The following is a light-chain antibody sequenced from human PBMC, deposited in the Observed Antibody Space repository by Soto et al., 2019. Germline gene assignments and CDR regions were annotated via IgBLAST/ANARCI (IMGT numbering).Light chain of an antibody. Sequence: GDRVTITCRASQSISSWLAWYQQKPGKAPKLLIYAASSLQSGVPSRFSGSGSGTESTLTISSLQPEDFATYYCQQNYSSPRTFGGGTKVDIK. J-gene: IGKJ4*02. CDR3: QQNYSSPRT. CDR2: AAS. V-gene: IGKV1-5*01. CDR1: QSISSW.